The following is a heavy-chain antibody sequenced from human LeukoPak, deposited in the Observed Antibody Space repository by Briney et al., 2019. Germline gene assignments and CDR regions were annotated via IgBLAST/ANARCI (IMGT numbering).Heavy chain of an antibody. V-gene: IGHV4-34*01. CDR3: ARYSPAGCSSTSCYKGYYYYYMDV. CDR2: VNHSGST. D-gene: IGHD2-2*02. Sequence: PSETLSLTCAVYGGSFSGYDWSWIRQPPGKGLEWIGEVNHSGSTKYNPSLKSRVTISVETSKNQFSLKLSSVTAADTAVYYCARYSPAGCSSTSCYKGYYYYYMDVWGKGTTVTISS. J-gene: IGHJ6*03. CDR1: GGSFSGYD.